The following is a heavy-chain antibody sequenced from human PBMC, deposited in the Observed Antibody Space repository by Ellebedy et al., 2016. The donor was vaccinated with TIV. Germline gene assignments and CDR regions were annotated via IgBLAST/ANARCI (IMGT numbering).Heavy chain of an antibody. CDR2: ISYDGSNK. CDR3: AKETRWLHNLNPSFKIYYYYGMDV. CDR1: GFTFSSYG. J-gene: IGHJ6*02. D-gene: IGHD5-24*01. Sequence: GESLKISXAASGFTFSSYGMHWVRQAPGKGLEWVAVISYDGSNKYYADSVKGRFTISRDNSKNTLYLQMNSLRAEDTAVYYCAKETRWLHNLNPSFKIYYYYGMDVWGQGTTVTVSS. V-gene: IGHV3-30*18.